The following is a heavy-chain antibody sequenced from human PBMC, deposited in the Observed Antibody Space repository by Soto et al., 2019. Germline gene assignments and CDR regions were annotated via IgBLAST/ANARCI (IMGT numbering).Heavy chain of an antibody. V-gene: IGHV1-69*08. Sequence: QVQLVQSGAEVKKPGSSVKVSCTASGGTLRSYSVSWVRLAPGQGLEWMGRIIPILGTTDYAQQFQGRITITADKSTSAAYMEMSNLRSEDTAVSYCARGEVPLTLDRGAHNWFDPWGQGTLVTVSS. CDR1: GGTLRSYS. D-gene: IGHD3-10*01. CDR3: ARGEVPLTLDRGAHNWFDP. CDR2: IIPILGTT. J-gene: IGHJ5*02.